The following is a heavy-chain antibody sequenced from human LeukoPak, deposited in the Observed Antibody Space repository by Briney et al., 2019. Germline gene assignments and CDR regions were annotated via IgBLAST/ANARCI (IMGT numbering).Heavy chain of an antibody. CDR2: IKGDGSGP. Sequence: GGSLRLSCAASGFAFRNYWMHWVRQAPGKGLVWVSRIKGDGSGPIYADSVKGRFTISRDNAKNTLYLQMNSLRADDTAVYYCVRWGGSGHFDYWGQGTLGIVSS. D-gene: IGHD2-15*01. V-gene: IGHV3-74*01. CDR1: GFAFRNYW. J-gene: IGHJ4*02. CDR3: VRWGGSGHFDY.